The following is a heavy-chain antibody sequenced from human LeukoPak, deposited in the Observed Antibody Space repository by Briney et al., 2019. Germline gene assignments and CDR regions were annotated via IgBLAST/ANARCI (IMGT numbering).Heavy chain of an antibody. Sequence: ASETLSLTCAVYGGSFSGYYWSWIRQPPGKGLEWIGEINHSGSTNYNPSLKSRVTISVDTSKNQFSLKLSSVTAADTAVYYCARGFGVLRYFDWLYYFDYWGQGTLVTVSS. CDR2: INHSGST. CDR1: GGSFSGYY. V-gene: IGHV4-34*01. CDR3: ARGFGVLRYFDWLYYFDY. J-gene: IGHJ4*02. D-gene: IGHD3-9*01.